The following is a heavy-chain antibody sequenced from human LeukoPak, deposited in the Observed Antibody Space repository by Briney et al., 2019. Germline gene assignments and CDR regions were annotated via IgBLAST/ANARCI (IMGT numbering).Heavy chain of an antibody. CDR3: ARDNYGDKHFDC. V-gene: IGHV3-53*01. CDR2: LYSGGST. J-gene: IGHJ4*02. CDR1: GFTVSSNY. Sequence: SGGSLRLSCAASGFTVSSNYMSWVRQAPGKGLEWVSVLYSGGSTSYADSMKGRFTISRDNSKNTLYLQMNSLRAEDTAVYYCARDNYGDKHFDCWGQGTLVTVSS. D-gene: IGHD4-17*01.